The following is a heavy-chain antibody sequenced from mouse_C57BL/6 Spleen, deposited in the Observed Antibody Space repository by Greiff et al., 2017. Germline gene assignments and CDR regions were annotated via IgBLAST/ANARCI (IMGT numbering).Heavy chain of an antibody. V-gene: IGHV5-9*01. J-gene: IGHJ3*01. CDR1: GFTFSSYT. CDR3: ARQDSNYPAWFAY. Sequence: EVQGVESGGGLVKPGGSLKLSCAASGFTFSSYTMSWVRQTPEKRLEWVATISGGGGNTYYPDSVKGRFTISRDNAKNTLYLQMSSLRSEDTALYYCARQDSNYPAWFAYWGQGTLVTVSA. CDR2: ISGGGGNT. D-gene: IGHD2-5*01.